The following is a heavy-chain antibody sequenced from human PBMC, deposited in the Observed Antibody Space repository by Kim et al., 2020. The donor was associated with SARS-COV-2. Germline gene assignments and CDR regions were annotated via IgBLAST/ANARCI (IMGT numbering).Heavy chain of an antibody. D-gene: IGHD6-25*01. CDR2: IYYSGST. V-gene: IGHV4-31*03. Sequence: SETLSLTCTVSGGSISSGGYYWSWIRQHPGKGLEWIGYIYYSGSTYYNPSLKSRVTISVDTSKNQFSLKLSSVTAADTAVYYCARQDSGGVYYYGMDVWGQGTTVTVSS. CDR3: ARQDSGGVYYYGMDV. J-gene: IGHJ6*02. CDR1: GGSISSGGYY.